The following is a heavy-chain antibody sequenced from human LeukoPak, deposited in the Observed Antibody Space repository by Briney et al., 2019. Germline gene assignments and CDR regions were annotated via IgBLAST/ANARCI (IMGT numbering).Heavy chain of an antibody. CDR2: IYSGGST. CDR1: GFTVSSNY. CDR3: AKGHGWEASYYYYYMDV. J-gene: IGHJ6*03. Sequence: GGSLRLSCAASGFTVSSNYMSSVRQAPEKGLEWVSIIYSGGSTYYAESVKGRFTISRDNSKNTLYLKMNSLRAEDTAVYYCAKGHGWEASYYYYYMDVWGKGTTVTISS. V-gene: IGHV3-66*01. D-gene: IGHD1-26*01.